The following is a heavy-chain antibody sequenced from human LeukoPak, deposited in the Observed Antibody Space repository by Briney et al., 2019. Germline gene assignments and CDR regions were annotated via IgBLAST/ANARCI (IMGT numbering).Heavy chain of an antibody. CDR1: GGSFRGYQ. CDR2: INHSGST. D-gene: IGHD3-22*01. Sequence: SETLSLTCAVYGGSFRGYQWSWIRQPPGKGLEWIGEINHSGSTNYNPSLKRRVNISVDTSKNQFSLKLSSVTAADTAVYYCARTSIYYDSSGYRSWGQGTLVTVSS. CDR3: ARTSIYYDSSGYRS. V-gene: IGHV4-34*01. J-gene: IGHJ5*02.